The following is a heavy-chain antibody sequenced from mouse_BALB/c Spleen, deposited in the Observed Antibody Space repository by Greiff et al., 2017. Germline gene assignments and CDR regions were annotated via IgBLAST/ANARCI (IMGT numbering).Heavy chain of an antibody. D-gene: IGHD1-1*01. Sequence: EVQLVESGPGLVKPSQSLSLTCTVTGYSITSDYAWNWIRQFPGNKLEWMGYISYSGSTSYNPSLKSRISITRDTSKNQFFLQLNSVTTEDTATYYCARTLHYYGRGGYAMDYWGQGTSVTVSS. CDR2: ISYSGST. V-gene: IGHV3-2*02. J-gene: IGHJ4*01. CDR1: GYSITSDYA. CDR3: ARTLHYYGRGGYAMDY.